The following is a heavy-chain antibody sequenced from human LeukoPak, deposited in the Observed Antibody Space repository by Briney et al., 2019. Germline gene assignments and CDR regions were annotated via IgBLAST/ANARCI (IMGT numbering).Heavy chain of an antibody. CDR3: AREGTHPVYDV. CDR1: GDSIGSGGNF. Sequence: SETLSLTCTVSGDSIGSGGNFWTWFRQHPGKGLEYIGYIYYTGTASYNPSLQSRVVMSVNTSTKQFSLRLSSVTAADTAVYFCAREGTHPVYDVWGPGILVTVSS. D-gene: IGHD5/OR15-5a*01. V-gene: IGHV4-31*03. CDR2: IYYTGTA. J-gene: IGHJ4*02.